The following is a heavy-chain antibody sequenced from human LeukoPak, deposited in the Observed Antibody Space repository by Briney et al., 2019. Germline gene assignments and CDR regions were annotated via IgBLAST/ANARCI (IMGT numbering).Heavy chain of an antibody. CDR1: GFTFSDYY. V-gene: IGHV3-11*03. D-gene: IGHD6-19*01. Sequence: PGGSLRLSCAASGFTFSDYYMSWIRQAPGKGLEWVSYISSSSSYTNYADSVKGRFTISRDNAKNSLYLQMNSLRAEDTAVYYCVSSPYSSGLDYWGQGTLVTVSS. J-gene: IGHJ4*02. CDR3: VSSPYSSGLDY. CDR2: ISSSSSYT.